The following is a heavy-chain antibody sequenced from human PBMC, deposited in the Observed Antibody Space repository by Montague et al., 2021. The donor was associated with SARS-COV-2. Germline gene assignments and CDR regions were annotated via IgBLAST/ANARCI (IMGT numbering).Heavy chain of an antibody. CDR1: GGSFSNYY. D-gene: IGHD2-8*01. J-gene: IGHJ5*02. Sequence: SETLSLTCAVYGGSFSNYYWTWICQSPGKRLEWIGEINHTGSTTYNPSLRSRVTISVDTSKNQFSLKLTSVTVADTALYYCARPFRMGRSCMPLLTWGQGTLVTVSS. V-gene: IGHV4-34*01. CDR2: INHTGST. CDR3: ARPFRMGRSCMPLLT.